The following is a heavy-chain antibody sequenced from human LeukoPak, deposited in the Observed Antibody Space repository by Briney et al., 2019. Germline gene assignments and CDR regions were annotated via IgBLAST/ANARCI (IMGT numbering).Heavy chain of an antibody. J-gene: IGHJ4*02. CDR1: GFSFDNYA. CDR3: AKMASYSGYDLDY. D-gene: IGHD5-12*01. CDR2: LSGSGVST. Sequence: GGSLRLSCVASGFSFDNYAMSWVRQAPGKGLEWVSALSGSGVSTYYADSVKGRFTISRDNSKNTLYLQMNGLRADDTAVYYCAKMASYSGYDLDYWGQGTLVTVSS. V-gene: IGHV3-23*01.